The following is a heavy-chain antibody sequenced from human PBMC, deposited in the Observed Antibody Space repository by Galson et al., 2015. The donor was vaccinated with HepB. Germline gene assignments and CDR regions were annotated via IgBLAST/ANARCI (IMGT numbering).Heavy chain of an antibody. D-gene: IGHD3-22*01. CDR2: TYYRYKWYN. CDR1: GDSVSSHSAA. CDR3: ARDGSHYDTPFDY. J-gene: IGHJ4*02. V-gene: IGHV6-1*01. Sequence: CAIFGDSVSSHSAAWNWIRQSPSRGLEWLGRTYYRYKWYNDYAVSVKSRITINPDTSKNQFSLQLNSVTPEDTAVYYCARDGSHYDTPFDYWGQGSLVTVSS.